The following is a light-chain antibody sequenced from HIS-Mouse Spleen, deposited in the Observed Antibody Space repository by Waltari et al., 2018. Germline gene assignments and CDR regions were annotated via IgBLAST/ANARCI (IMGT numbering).Light chain of an antibody. CDR3: YSTDSSGNHRV. V-gene: IGLV3-10*01. J-gene: IGLJ2*01. CDR1: ALPKKY. CDR2: EDS. Sequence: SYELTQPPSVSVSTGQTARITCSGDALPKKYAYWYQQKSGQAPVLVIYEDSKRPSGIPERFSGSSSGTMATLTISVAQVEDEADYYCYSTDSSGNHRVVGGGTKLTVL.